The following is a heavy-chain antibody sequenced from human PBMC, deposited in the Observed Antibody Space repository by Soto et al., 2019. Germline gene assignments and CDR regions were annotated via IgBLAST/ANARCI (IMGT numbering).Heavy chain of an antibody. CDR3: ARALREGYCSGGSCYPYYYGMDV. Sequence: QVQLQESGPGLVKPSETLSLTCTVSGGSISSYYWSWIRQPPGKGLEWIGYIYYSGSTNYNPSLKSRVTISVDTSKNQFSLKLSSVTAADTAVYYCARALREGYCSGGSCYPYYYGMDVWGQGTTVTVSS. CDR1: GGSISSYY. CDR2: IYYSGST. V-gene: IGHV4-59*01. D-gene: IGHD2-15*01. J-gene: IGHJ6*02.